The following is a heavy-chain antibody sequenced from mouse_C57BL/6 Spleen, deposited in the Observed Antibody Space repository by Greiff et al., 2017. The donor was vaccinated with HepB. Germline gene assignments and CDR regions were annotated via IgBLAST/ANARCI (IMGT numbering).Heavy chain of an antibody. Sequence: EVKLEESGPGLVKPSQSLSLTCSVTGYSITSGYYWNWIRQFPGNKLEWMGYISYDGSNNYNPSLKNRISITRDTSKNQFFLKLNSVTTEDTATYYCARGVYDYDGPFDVWGTGTTVTVSS. CDR1: GYSITSGYY. CDR3: ARGVYDYDGPFDV. D-gene: IGHD2-4*01. CDR2: ISYDGSN. J-gene: IGHJ1*03. V-gene: IGHV3-6*01.